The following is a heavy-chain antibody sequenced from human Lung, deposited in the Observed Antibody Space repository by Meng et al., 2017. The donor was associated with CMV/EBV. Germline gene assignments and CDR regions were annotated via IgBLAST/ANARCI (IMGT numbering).Heavy chain of an antibody. J-gene: IGHJ4*02. Sequence: GGSLRLXXAASGFTFSDYSLNWVRQAPGKGLEWISYISFSGTTMYYADSVKGRFTISRDYAKNSLYLQMNSLRAEDTAVYYCARNWGYNDGTSYYWGRFDYWGQGXLVTVSS. CDR1: GFTFSDYS. V-gene: IGHV3-48*04. CDR2: ISFSGTTM. D-gene: IGHD3-22*01. CDR3: ARNWGYNDGTSYYWGRFDY.